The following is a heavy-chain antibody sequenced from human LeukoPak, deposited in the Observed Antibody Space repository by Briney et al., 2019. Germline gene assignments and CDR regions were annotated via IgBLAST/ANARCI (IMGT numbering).Heavy chain of an antibody. CDR3: ARRGSSSWYNEAFDY. J-gene: IGHJ4*02. V-gene: IGHV5-51*01. Sequence: ESLKISCKGSGYSFTSYWIGWVRQMPGKGLEWMGIIYPGDSDTRYRPSFQGQVTISADKSISTAYLQWSSLKASDTAMYYCARRGSSSWYNEAFDYWGQGTLVTVSS. CDR1: GYSFTSYW. CDR2: IYPGDSDT. D-gene: IGHD6-13*01.